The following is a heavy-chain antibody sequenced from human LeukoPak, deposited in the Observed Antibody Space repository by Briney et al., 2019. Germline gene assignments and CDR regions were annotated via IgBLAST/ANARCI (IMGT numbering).Heavy chain of an antibody. CDR3: ARAGYYYDSSGKPGDFDY. Sequence: SETLSLTCTVSGGSISSYYWSWIRQPPGKGLEWIGYIYYSGSTNYNPSLKSRVTISVDTSKNQFSLKLSSVTAADTAVYYCARAGYYYDSSGKPGDFDYWGQGTLVTVSS. D-gene: IGHD3-22*01. J-gene: IGHJ4*02. V-gene: IGHV4-59*01. CDR1: GGSISSYY. CDR2: IYYSGST.